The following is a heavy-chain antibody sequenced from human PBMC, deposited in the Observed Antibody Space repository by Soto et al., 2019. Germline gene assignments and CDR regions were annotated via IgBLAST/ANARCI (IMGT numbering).Heavy chain of an antibody. CDR3: ARDFLRRWTFDY. V-gene: IGHV4-39*07. Sequence: TSETLSLTCTVSGGSIGSSSYYWGWIRQPPGKGLEWIGSIYYSGSTYYNPSLKSRVTISVDKSKNQFSLKLSSVTAADTAVYYCARDFLRRWTFDYWGQGTLVTVSS. D-gene: IGHD1-1*01. J-gene: IGHJ4*02. CDR1: GGSIGSSSYY. CDR2: IYYSGST.